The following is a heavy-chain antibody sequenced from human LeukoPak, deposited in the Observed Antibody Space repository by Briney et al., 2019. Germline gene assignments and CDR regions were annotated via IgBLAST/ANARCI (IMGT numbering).Heavy chain of an antibody. V-gene: IGHV3-21*01. CDR2: ISSSSSYI. CDR1: GFTFSSYS. J-gene: IGHJ6*03. D-gene: IGHD3-10*01. Sequence: GGSLRLSCAASGFTFSSYSMNWVRQAPGKGLEWVSSISSSSSYIYYADSVRGRFTISRDNAKNSLYLQMNSLRAEDTAVYYCARDHRGWFGELFYHMDVWGKGTTVTVSS. CDR3: ARDHRGWFGELFYHMDV.